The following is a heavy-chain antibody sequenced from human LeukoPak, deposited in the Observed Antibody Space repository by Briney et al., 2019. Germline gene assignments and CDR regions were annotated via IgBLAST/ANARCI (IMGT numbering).Heavy chain of an antibody. D-gene: IGHD6-6*01. Sequence: ASVKVSCKASGGTFSSYAISWVRQAPGQGLEWMGGIIPIFGTANYAQKFQGRVTITTDESTSTAYMELSSLRSEDTAVYYCARDDHSGSSYNWYDPWGQGTLVTVSS. V-gene: IGHV1-69*05. CDR2: IIPIFGTA. CDR1: GGTFSSYA. CDR3: ARDDHSGSSYNWYDP. J-gene: IGHJ5*02.